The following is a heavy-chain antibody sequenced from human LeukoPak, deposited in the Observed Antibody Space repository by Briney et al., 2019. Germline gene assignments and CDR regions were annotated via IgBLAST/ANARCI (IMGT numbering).Heavy chain of an antibody. V-gene: IGHV4-34*01. J-gene: IGHJ3*02. CDR2: IHYSGSI. CDR1: GGSFSGYY. D-gene: IGHD3-22*01. CDR3: ASPRYFFDGGGHTYI. Sequence: SVTLSLTCGVSGGSFSGYYWTWIRQSPGKGLEWLGEIHYSGSISYNPSLQSRVTISVDMTKSELSLKLTSVTAAYTAVYDCASPRYFFDGGGHTYIWGQGTMVTVSS.